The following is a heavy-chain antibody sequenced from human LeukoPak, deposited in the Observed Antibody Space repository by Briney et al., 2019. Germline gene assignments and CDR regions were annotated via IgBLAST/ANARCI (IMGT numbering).Heavy chain of an antibody. Sequence: PGGSLRHSCAASGFTFSSYAMHWVRQAPGKGLEWVAVISYDGSNKYYADSVKGRFTISRDNSKNTLHLQMNSLRAEDTAVYYCATSMGSAFDIWGQGTMVTVSS. CDR2: ISYDGSNK. CDR1: GFTFSSYA. J-gene: IGHJ3*02. V-gene: IGHV3-30*04. D-gene: IGHD2-2*01. CDR3: ATSMGSAFDI.